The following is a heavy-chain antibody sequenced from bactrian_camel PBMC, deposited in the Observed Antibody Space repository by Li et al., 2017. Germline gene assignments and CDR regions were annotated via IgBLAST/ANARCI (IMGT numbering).Heavy chain of an antibody. D-gene: IGHD1*01. Sequence: HVQLVESGGGSVHAGDSLKLSCAAAGATVDQNCMAWFRQAPGKDDEVIAGIDTGGGTTEYADSVKGRFTISQDTADSTVYLQMNDLKPEDTAMYYCATKPHCPFAQDALEEGDFHAWGQGTQVTVS. CDR1: GATVDQNC. V-gene: IGHV3S1*01. J-gene: IGHJ6*01. CDR3: ATKPHCPFAQDALEEGDFHA. CDR2: IDTGGGTT.